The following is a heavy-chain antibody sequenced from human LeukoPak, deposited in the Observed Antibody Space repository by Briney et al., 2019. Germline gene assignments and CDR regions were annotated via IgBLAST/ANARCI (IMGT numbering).Heavy chain of an antibody. CDR1: GYTFTSYY. CDR2: INPSGGST. D-gene: IGHD6-19*01. Sequence: ASVKVSCKASGYTFTSYYMHWVRQAPGQGLEWMGIINPSGGSTSYAQKFQGRVTMTRDMSTSTVYMELSSLRSEDTAVYYCARSLAGSGWYELLYYWGQGTLVTVSS. V-gene: IGHV1-46*01. CDR3: ARSLAGSGWYELLYY. J-gene: IGHJ4*02.